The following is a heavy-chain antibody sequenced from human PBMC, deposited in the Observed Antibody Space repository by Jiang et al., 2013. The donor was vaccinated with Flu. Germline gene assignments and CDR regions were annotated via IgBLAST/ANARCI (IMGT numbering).Heavy chain of an antibody. D-gene: IGHD4-23*01. CDR2: IYYSGST. Sequence: TCTVSGGSISSSSYYWGWIRQPPGKGLEWIGSIYYSGSTYYNPSLKSRVTISVDTSKNQFSLKLSSVTAADTAVYYCARDSTPAGRPFDYWGQGTLVTVSS. CDR1: GGSISSSSYY. J-gene: IGHJ4*02. CDR3: ARDSTPAGRPFDY. V-gene: IGHV4-39*07.